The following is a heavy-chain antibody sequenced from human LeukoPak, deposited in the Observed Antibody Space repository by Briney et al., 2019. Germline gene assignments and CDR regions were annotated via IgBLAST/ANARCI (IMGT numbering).Heavy chain of an antibody. CDR2: ITPIFGTA. Sequence: ASVKVSCKASGGTFSSYAISWVRQAPGQGLEWMGGITPIFGTANYAQKFQGRVTITADESTSTAYMELSSLRSEDTAVYYCARDLDSGSYYGYWGQGTLVTVSS. V-gene: IGHV1-69*01. D-gene: IGHD1-26*01. J-gene: IGHJ4*02. CDR3: ARDLDSGSYYGY. CDR1: GGTFSSYA.